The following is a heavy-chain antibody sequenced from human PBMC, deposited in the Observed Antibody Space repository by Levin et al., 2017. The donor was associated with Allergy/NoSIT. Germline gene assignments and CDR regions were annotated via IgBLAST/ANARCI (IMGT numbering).Heavy chain of an antibody. Sequence: ASVKVSCKASGYTFTDYYIHWVRQAPGQGFEWMGIINPSGGGTFYEQKFQGRVTMTRDTSTSTVYMELSSLRSEDTAVYYCARAPVAGRWGNWFDPWGQGTLVTVSS. J-gene: IGHJ5*02. CDR2: INPSGGGT. CDR1: GYTFTDYY. CDR3: ARAPVAGRWGNWFDP. D-gene: IGHD6-19*01. V-gene: IGHV1-46*01.